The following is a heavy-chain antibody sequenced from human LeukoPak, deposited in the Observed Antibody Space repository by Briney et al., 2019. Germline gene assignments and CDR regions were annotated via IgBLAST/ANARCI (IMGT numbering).Heavy chain of an antibody. V-gene: IGHV3-30*18. Sequence: GGSLGLSCAASGFTFRNYVIHWVRQAPGKGPEWVAVTSSDLKANYYADSVKGRFTISRDNSKNTLYLQMNSLRAEDTAVYYCAKAPYYYDSSGYSDYWGQGTLVTVSS. J-gene: IGHJ4*02. D-gene: IGHD3-22*01. CDR3: AKAPYYYDSSGYSDY. CDR1: GFTFRNYV. CDR2: TSSDLKAN.